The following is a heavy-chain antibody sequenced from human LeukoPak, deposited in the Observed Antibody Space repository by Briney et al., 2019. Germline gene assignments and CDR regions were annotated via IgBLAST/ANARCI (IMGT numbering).Heavy chain of an antibody. CDR3: AKVLIRDAFDI. V-gene: IGHV3-9*01. D-gene: IGHD2-21*01. CDR1: GFTFDDYA. CDR2: ISWNSGSI. J-gene: IGHJ3*02. Sequence: PGGSLRLSCAASGFTFDDYAMHWVRQAPGKGLEWVSGISWNSGSIGYADSVKGRFTISRDNAKNSLYLQMNSLRAEDTALYYCAKVLIRDAFDIWGQGTMVTVSS.